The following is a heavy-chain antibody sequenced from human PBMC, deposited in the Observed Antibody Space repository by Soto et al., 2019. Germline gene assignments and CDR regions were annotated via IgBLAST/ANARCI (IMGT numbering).Heavy chain of an antibody. CDR2: TDDSGNT. J-gene: IGHJ3*02. Sequence: QVQLQESGPRLVKPSGTLSLTCAVSGGSISSTYWWNWVRQPPGKGLEWIGETDDSGNTNYNPSLKSRVTISVDKSKKFFSLKLSSMTAADTAVYYCAREQRRFWSGYQRVFDAFDMWGQGTMVSVSS. CDR1: GGSISSTYW. CDR3: AREQRRFWSGYQRVFDAFDM. V-gene: IGHV4-4*02. D-gene: IGHD3-3*01.